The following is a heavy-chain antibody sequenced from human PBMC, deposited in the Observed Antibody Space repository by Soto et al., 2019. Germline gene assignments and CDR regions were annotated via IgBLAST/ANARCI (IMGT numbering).Heavy chain of an antibody. CDR1: GYTFTSYD. CDR3: AREHSSSWRFDY. Sequence: QVQRVQSGAEVKKPGASVKVSCKASGYTFTSYDINWVRQATGQGLEWMGWTNPNSGNTGYAQKFQGRVTMTRNTSISTAYMELSSLRSEDTAVYYCAREHSSSWRFDYWGQGTLVTVSS. V-gene: IGHV1-8*01. CDR2: TNPNSGNT. D-gene: IGHD6-13*01. J-gene: IGHJ4*02.